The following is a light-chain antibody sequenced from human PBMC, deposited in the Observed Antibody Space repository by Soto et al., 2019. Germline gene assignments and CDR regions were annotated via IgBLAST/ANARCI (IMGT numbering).Light chain of an antibody. CDR2: INR. V-gene: IGLV1-40*01. J-gene: IGLJ1*01. CDR3: SSYRGSNNFV. Sequence: QSVLTQPPSVSGAPGQRVTISCTGSSSNIGAGFDVHWYQQLPGTAPKLLIYINRNRPSGVPERFSGSKSGNTASLTVSGLQAEDEAHYYCSSYRGSNNFVFGSGTKVTV. CDR1: SSNIGAGFD.